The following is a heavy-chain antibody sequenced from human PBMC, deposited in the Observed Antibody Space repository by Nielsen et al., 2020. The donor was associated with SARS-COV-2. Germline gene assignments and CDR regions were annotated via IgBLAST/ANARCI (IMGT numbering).Heavy chain of an antibody. V-gene: IGHV3-30-3*01. J-gene: IGHJ3*02. CDR2: ISYDGSNK. CDR1: GFTFSSYA. D-gene: IGHD3-10*01. Sequence: GGSLRLSCAASGFTFSSYAMHWVRQAPGKGLEWVAVISYDGSNKYYADSVKGRFTISRDNSKNTLYLQMNSLRAEDTAVYYCATGFGEWPDAFDIWGQGTMVTVSS. CDR3: ATGFGEWPDAFDI.